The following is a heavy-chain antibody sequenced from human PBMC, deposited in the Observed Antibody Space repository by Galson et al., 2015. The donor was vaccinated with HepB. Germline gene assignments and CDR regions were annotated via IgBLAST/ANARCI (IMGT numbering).Heavy chain of an antibody. J-gene: IGHJ3*02. CDR3: ATLVPPYYYDSSGYPLGAFDI. CDR2: FDPEDGET. Sequence: SVKVSCEVSGYTLTELSMHWVRQAPGKGLEWMGGFDPEDGETIYAQKFQGRVTMTEDTSTDTAYMELSSLRSEDTAVYYCATLVPPYYYDSSGYPLGAFDIWGQGTMVTVSS. V-gene: IGHV1-24*01. D-gene: IGHD3-22*01. CDR1: GYTLTELS.